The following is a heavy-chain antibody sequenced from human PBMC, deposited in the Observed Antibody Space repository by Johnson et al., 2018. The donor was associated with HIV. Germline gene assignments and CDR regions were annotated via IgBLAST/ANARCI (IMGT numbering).Heavy chain of an antibody. D-gene: IGHD2-21*02. CDR2: IYSGGST. CDR3: AKDLAFAYCGGDCYSGAFDI. CDR1: GFTVSSNY. V-gene: IGHV3-53*01. J-gene: IGHJ3*02. Sequence: VQLLESGGGLVQPGGSLRLSCAASGFTVSSNYMSWVRQAPGKGLEWVSVIYSGGSTYYADSVKGRFTISRDNAKNSLYLQMNSLRAEDTAVYYCAKDLAFAYCGGDCYSGAFDIWGQGTMVTVSS.